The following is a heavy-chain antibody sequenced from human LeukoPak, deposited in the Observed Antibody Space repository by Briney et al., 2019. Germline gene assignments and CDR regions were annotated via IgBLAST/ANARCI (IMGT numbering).Heavy chain of an antibody. D-gene: IGHD1-1*01. CDR3: AREVERTGSFDY. CDR2: INPNSGGT. V-gene: IGHV1-2*02. CDR1: GYTFTGYY. Sequence: ASVKVSCKASGYTFTGYYMHWVRQAPGQGLEWMGWINPNSGGTNYAQKFQGRVTMTRDTSISTAYMELSRLRSDDTAVYYCAREVERTGSFDYWGQGTLVTVSS. J-gene: IGHJ4*02.